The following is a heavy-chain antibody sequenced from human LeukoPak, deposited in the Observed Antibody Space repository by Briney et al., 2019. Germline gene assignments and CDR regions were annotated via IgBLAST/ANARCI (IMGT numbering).Heavy chain of an antibody. V-gene: IGHV3-74*01. D-gene: IGHD7-27*01. CDR1: GFTFSSYW. Sequence: GGSLRPSCAASGFTFSSYWMHWVRQAPGKGLVWVSRINSDGSSSTYVDSVKGRFTISRDNAKNTMYLQMNSLRAEDTAVYYCARSGDGSYFDYWGQGTLVTVSS. CDR2: INSDGSSS. J-gene: IGHJ4*02. CDR3: ARSGDGSYFDY.